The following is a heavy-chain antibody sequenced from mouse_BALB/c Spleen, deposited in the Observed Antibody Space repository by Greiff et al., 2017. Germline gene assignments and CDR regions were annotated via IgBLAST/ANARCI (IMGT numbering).Heavy chain of an antibody. CDR2: IWGDGST. Sequence: QVQLQQSGPGLVAPSQSLSITCTVSGFSLNSYGVSWVRQPPGKGLEWLGVIWGDGSTNYHSALISRLSIRKDNSKNQVFLKLNSLQTDDTATYYCAERKSYGRYFDDWGAGTTVTVSS. J-gene: IGHJ1*01. V-gene: IGHV2-3*01. CDR1: GFSLNSYG. D-gene: IGHD1-1*01. CDR3: AERKSYGRYFDD.